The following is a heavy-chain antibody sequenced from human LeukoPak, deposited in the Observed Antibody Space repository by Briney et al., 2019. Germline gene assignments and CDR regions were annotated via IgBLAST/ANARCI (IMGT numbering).Heavy chain of an antibody. CDR3: ASARYCGGDCYSGSGAFDI. CDR1: GFTFSSYA. D-gene: IGHD2-21*02. Sequence: GGSLRLSCAASGFTFSSYAMHWVREAPGKGVERVAVISYDGSNKYYADSVKGRFTISRDNSKNTPYLQMNSLRAEDTAVYYCASARYCGGDCYSGSGAFDIWGQRTMVTVSS. J-gene: IGHJ3*02. V-gene: IGHV3-30*04. CDR2: ISYDGSNK.